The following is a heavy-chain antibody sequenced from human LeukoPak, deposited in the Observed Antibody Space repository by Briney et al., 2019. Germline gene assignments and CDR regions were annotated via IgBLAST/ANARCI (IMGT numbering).Heavy chain of an antibody. D-gene: IGHD6-13*01. CDR1: GGSISSSNW. CDR3: ARTYSSTSLSFDP. Sequence: SGTLSLTCAVSGGSISSSNWWSWVRRPPGKGLEWIGEIYHSGSTNYNPSLKSRVTISVDKSKNQFSLKLSSVTAADTAVYYCARTYSSTSLSFDPWGQGTLVTVSS. J-gene: IGHJ5*02. V-gene: IGHV4-4*02. CDR2: IYHSGST.